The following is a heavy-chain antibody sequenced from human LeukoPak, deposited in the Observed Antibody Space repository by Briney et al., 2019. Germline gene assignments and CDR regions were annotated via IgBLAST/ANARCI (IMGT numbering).Heavy chain of an antibody. J-gene: IGHJ3*02. Sequence: ASVKVSCKASGYTFTSYYMHWVRQAPGQGLEWMGIINPSGGSTSYAQKFQGRVTMTRDTSTSTVYMELSSLRSEDTAVYYCARALYGRHRNDAFDIWGQGTMVTVSS. CDR1: GYTFTSYY. D-gene: IGHD1-14*01. V-gene: IGHV1-46*01. CDR2: INPSGGST. CDR3: ARALYGRHRNDAFDI.